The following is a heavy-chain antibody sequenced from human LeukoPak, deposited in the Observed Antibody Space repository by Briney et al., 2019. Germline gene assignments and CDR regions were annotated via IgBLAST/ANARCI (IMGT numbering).Heavy chain of an antibody. V-gene: IGHV3-30*04. CDR3: ARAPYSMIGDAFDI. CDR2: ISYDGSNE. Sequence: GRSLRLSCAASGFTFSNYAMNWVRQAPGKGLEWVAVISYDGSNEYDADSVKGRFTISRDNSKSTLYLQMNSLRAEDTALYYCARAPYSMIGDAFDIWGQGTMVTVSS. D-gene: IGHD3-22*01. CDR1: GFTFSNYA. J-gene: IGHJ3*02.